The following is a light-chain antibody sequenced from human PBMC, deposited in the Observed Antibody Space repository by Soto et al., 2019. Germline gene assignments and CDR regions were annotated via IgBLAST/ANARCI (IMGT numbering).Light chain of an antibody. CDR2: KAS. CDR1: QSISSW. V-gene: IGKV1-5*03. Sequence: DIQMTQSPSTLSASVGDRVTITCRASQSISSWLAWYQQKPGKAPKLLIYKASSLESGVPSRFSGSGSRTEVTLSISSLQPDDFATYYCQQYHSFPLTFGGGTKVEIK. CDR3: QQYHSFPLT. J-gene: IGKJ4*01.